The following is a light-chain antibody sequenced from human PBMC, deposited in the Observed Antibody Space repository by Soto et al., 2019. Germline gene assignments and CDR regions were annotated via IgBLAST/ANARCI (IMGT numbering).Light chain of an antibody. CDR2: AAS. CDR3: QQSYSTHPIT. CDR1: QSISSY. J-gene: IGKJ5*01. Sequence: DIQMTQSPSSLSASVGYRFTITCRTSQSISSYLNWYQQKPVKAPKLLXYAASSLQSGVPSRFSGSGSGTDFTLTISSLQPDDFATYYCQQSYSTHPITFGQGTRLEIK. V-gene: IGKV1-39*01.